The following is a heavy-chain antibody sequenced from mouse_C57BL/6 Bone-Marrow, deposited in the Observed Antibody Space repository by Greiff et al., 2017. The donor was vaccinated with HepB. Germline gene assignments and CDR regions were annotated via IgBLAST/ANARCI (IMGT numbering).Heavy chain of an antibody. D-gene: IGHD1-1*01. CDR3: ARDHYYGSSYRYFDV. CDR2: INYDGSST. Sequence: EVKVVESEGGLVQPGSSMKLSCTASGFTFSDYYMAWVRQVPEKGLEWVANINYDGSSTYYLDSLKSRFIISRDNAKNILYLQMSSLKSEDTATYYCARDHYYGSSYRYFDVWGTGTTVTVSS. CDR1: GFTFSDYY. V-gene: IGHV5-16*01. J-gene: IGHJ1*03.